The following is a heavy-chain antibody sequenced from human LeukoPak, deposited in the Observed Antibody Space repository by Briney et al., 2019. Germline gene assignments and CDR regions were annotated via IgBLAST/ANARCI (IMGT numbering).Heavy chain of an antibody. Sequence: SVKVSCKASGGTFSSYAISWVRQAPGQGLEWMGGIIPIFGTANYAQKFQGRVTITADKSTSTAYMELSSLRSEDTAVYYCASSANSSGYYYVGNWGQGTLVTVSS. CDR2: IIPIFGTA. D-gene: IGHD3-22*01. CDR3: ASSANSSGYYYVGN. J-gene: IGHJ4*02. CDR1: GGTFSSYA. V-gene: IGHV1-69*06.